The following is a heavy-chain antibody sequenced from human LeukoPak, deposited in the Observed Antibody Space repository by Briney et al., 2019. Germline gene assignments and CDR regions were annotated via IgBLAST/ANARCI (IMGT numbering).Heavy chain of an antibody. CDR2: FDPEDGET. CDR1: GYTLTGLS. V-gene: IGHV1-24*01. J-gene: IGHJ4*02. Sequence: GASVKVSCKVSGYTLTGLSMHWVRQAPGKGLEWMGGFDPEDGETIYAQKFQGRVTMTEDTSTDTAYMELSSLRSEDTAVYYCATGGIAVAERFDYWGQGTLVTVSS. CDR3: ATGGIAVAERFDY. D-gene: IGHD6-19*01.